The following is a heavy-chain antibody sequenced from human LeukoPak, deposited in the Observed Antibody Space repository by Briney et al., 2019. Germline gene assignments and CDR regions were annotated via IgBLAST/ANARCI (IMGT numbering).Heavy chain of an antibody. V-gene: IGHV3-30*18. CDR2: VSNDGGDK. J-gene: IGHJ4*02. CDR1: GFTFNTFG. Sequence: GGSLRLSCAASGFTFNTFGMNWVRQAPGKGLEWVALVSNDGGDKYYADSVKGRFTISRDNSKNTLYLQMNSLRGEDTGVYYCAKAHLLDWLLPFDYWGQGTLVTVSS. CDR3: AKAHLLDWLLPFDY. D-gene: IGHD3/OR15-3a*01.